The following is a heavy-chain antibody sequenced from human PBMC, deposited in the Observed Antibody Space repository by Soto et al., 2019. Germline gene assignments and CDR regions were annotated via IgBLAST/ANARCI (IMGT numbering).Heavy chain of an antibody. CDR2: IRSKSYGGTT. J-gene: IGHJ6*02. Sequence: SAGSLSLSCTCSVFTFGDYGMSWVRQSPGKGLEWVGFIRSKSYGGTTEYAASVKGRLTIARDDSKSIAILQMNRLKTEDTGAYYCARSPAYSKGYGRGPFYNNGMELWGQGTTVSVSS. V-gene: IGHV3-49*04. CDR1: VFTFGDYG. D-gene: IGHD6-25*01. CDR3: ARSPAYSKGYGRGPFYNNGMEL.